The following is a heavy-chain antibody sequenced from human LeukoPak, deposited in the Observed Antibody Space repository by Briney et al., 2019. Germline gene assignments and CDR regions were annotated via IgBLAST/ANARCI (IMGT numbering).Heavy chain of an antibody. D-gene: IGHD6-19*01. J-gene: IGHJ3*02. CDR1: GFTFDDYA. CDR2: TSWNSGSI. V-gene: IGHV3-9*01. Sequence: PGGSLRLSCAASGFTFDDYAMHWVRQAPGKGLEWVSGTSWNSGSIGYADSVKGRFTISRDNAKNSLYLQMNSLGAEDTALYYCAKEDSSGWYSSAFDIWGQGTMVTVSS. CDR3: AKEDSSGWYSSAFDI.